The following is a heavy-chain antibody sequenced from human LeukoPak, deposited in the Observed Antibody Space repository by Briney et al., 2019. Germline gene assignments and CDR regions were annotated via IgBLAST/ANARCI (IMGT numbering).Heavy chain of an antibody. Sequence: ASVKVSCKASGYTFITYYMHWVRQAPGQGLEWMGIINPSGGSTSYAQKFQGRVTVTRDTSTSTVYMELSSLRSEDTAVYYCARGLGSGSYHGYWGQGTLVTVSS. V-gene: IGHV1-46*01. CDR1: GYTFITYY. CDR2: INPSGGST. CDR3: ARGLGSGSYHGY. J-gene: IGHJ4*02. D-gene: IGHD1-26*01.